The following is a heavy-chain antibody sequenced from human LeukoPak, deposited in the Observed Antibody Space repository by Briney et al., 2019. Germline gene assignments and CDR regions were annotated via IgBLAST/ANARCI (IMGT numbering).Heavy chain of an antibody. CDR1: GFTFSSYS. D-gene: IGHD4-17*01. CDR2: ISSSSYI. CDR3: ARDLTTEGWFDP. Sequence: GGSLRLSCAASGFTFSSYSMNWVRQAPGKGLEWVSSISSSSYIYYADSVKGRFTISRDNAKNSLYLQMNSLRAEDTAVYYCARDLTTEGWFDPWGQGTLVTVSS. J-gene: IGHJ5*02. V-gene: IGHV3-21*01.